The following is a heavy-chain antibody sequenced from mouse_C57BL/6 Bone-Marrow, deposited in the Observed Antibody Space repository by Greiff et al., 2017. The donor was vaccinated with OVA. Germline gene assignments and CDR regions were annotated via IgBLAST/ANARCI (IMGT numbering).Heavy chain of an antibody. Sequence: QVHVKQSGPGLVQPSQSLSITCTVSGFSLTSYGVHWVRQSPGKGLEWLGVIWRGGSTDYNAAFMSRLSITKDNSKSQVFFKMNSLQADDTAIYYCAKNFITTANWYFDVWGKGTTVTVSS. CDR1: GFSLTSYG. V-gene: IGHV2-5*01. CDR2: IWRGGST. J-gene: IGHJ1*03. D-gene: IGHD1-1*01. CDR3: AKNFITTANWYFDV.